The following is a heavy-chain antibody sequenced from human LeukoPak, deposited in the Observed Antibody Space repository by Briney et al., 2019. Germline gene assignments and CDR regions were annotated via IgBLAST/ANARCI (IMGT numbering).Heavy chain of an antibody. CDR1: GGSISSGGYS. Sequence: PSETLSLTCAVSGGSISSGGYSWSWIRQPPGKGLEWIGYIYHSGSTYYNPSLKSRVTISVDRSKNQFSLKLSSVTAADTAVYYCARVGRLRYFDWLAAFDYWGQGTLVIVSS. CDR3: ARVGRLRYFDWLAAFDY. D-gene: IGHD3-9*01. V-gene: IGHV4-30-2*01. CDR2: IYHSGST. J-gene: IGHJ4*02.